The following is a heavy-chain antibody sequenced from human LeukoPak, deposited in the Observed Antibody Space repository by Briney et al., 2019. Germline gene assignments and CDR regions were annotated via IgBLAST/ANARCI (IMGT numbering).Heavy chain of an antibody. Sequence: GGSLRLSCGASGFTFSSYWMSWVRQAPGKGLEWVANIKQDGSEKYYVDSVKGRFTISRDNAKNSLYLQMNSLRAEDTAVYYCASLGRGSSSVAYWFDPWGQGTLVTVSS. D-gene: IGHD6-6*01. CDR2: IKQDGSEK. V-gene: IGHV3-7*01. J-gene: IGHJ5*02. CDR3: ASLGRGSSSVAYWFDP. CDR1: GFTFSSYW.